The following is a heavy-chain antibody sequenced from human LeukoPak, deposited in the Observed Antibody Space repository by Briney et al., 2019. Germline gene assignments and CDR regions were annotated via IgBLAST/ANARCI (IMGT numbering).Heavy chain of an antibody. CDR1: GFTVSSNY. J-gene: IGHJ4*02. Sequence: GGSLRLSCAASGFTVSSNYMSWVRQAPGKGLEWVSVIYSGGSTYYADSVKGRFTISRDNSKNTLYLQMNSLRAEDTAMYYCAGAHYSSGWYAGRGYYFDYWGQGTLVTVSS. CDR2: IYSGGST. CDR3: AGAHYSSGWYAGRGYYFDY. D-gene: IGHD6-19*01. V-gene: IGHV3-66*02.